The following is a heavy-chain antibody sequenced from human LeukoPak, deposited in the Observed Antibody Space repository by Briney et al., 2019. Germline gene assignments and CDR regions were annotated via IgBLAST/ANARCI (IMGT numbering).Heavy chain of an antibody. CDR1: GYTYTNYD. Sequence: ASVKVSCKASGYTYTNYDINWVRQATGQGLEWMGWMNPNSGDTGYAQKFQGRVTMTRDTSITTAYMELTSLTSDDTAIFYCARTGMGGNVWIDSWGQGTLVTVSS. CDR2: MNPNSGDT. D-gene: IGHD1-26*01. V-gene: IGHV1-8*01. CDR3: ARTGMGGNVWIDS. J-gene: IGHJ5*01.